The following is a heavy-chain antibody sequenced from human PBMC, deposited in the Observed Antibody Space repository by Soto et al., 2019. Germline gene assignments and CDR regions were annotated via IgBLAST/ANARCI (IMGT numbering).Heavy chain of an antibody. Sequence: ASVKVSCKASGGTFSSYAISWVRQAPGQGLEWMGGIIPIFGTANYAQKFQGRVTITADESTSTAYMELSSLRSEDTAVYYCARGWDSSSSVNWSDPWGKGTLVTVSS. D-gene: IGHD6-6*01. CDR1: GGTFSSYA. J-gene: IGHJ5*02. V-gene: IGHV1-69*13. CDR3: ARGWDSSSSVNWSDP. CDR2: IIPIFGTA.